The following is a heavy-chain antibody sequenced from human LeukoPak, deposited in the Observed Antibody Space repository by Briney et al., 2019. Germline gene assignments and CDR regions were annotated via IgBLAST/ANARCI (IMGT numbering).Heavy chain of an antibody. CDR3: AKGIVGGNYDSSGPDY. CDR2: ISWNSGSI. CDR1: GFTFDDYA. Sequence: PGGSLRLSCAASGFTFDDYAMHWVRHAPGKGLEWVSGISWNSGSIVYADSVKGRFTISRDNAKNSLYLQMNSLRAEDTALYYCAKGIVGGNYDSSGPDYWGQGTLVTVSS. V-gene: IGHV3-9*01. J-gene: IGHJ4*02. D-gene: IGHD3-22*01.